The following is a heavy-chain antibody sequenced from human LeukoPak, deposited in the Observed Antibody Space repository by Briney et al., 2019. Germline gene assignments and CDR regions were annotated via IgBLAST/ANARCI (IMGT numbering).Heavy chain of an antibody. CDR2: IYYSGST. Sequence: SETLSLTCTVSGGSISSYYWSWIRQPPGKGLEWIGYIYYSGSTNYNPSLKSRVTISVDTSKNQFSLKLSSVTAADTAVYYCASSLDSSGYYVDYWGQGTLVTVSS. D-gene: IGHD3-22*01. J-gene: IGHJ4*02. CDR3: ASSLDSSGYYVDY. CDR1: GGSISSYY. V-gene: IGHV4-59*08.